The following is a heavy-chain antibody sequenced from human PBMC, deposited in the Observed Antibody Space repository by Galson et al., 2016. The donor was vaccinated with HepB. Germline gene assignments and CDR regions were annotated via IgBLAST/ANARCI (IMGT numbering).Heavy chain of an antibody. CDR2: IYWHDDK. D-gene: IGHD2-2*01. V-gene: IGHV2-5*01. CDR3: AYMSSRRNTGWFDP. J-gene: IGHJ5*02. Sequence: PALVKPTQTLALTCAFSGFSLSESGVAVGWFRQSPGKALEWLAPIYWHDDKRYSPSVNNRLTITKDTSKGHVVFTMTNMDPADTGTYYCAYMSSRRNTGWFDPCGQGILVTVSS. CDR1: GFSLSESGVA.